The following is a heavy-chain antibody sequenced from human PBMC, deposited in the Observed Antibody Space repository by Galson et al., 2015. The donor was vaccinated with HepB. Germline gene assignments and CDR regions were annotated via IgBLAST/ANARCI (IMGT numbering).Heavy chain of an antibody. CDR1: GFTFSSYG. J-gene: IGHJ6*03. Sequence: SLRLSCAASGFTFSSYGMHWVRQAPGKGLEWVAVIWYDGSNKYYVDSVKGRFTISRDNSKNTLYLQMNSLRAEDTAVYYCARDGIESGYYMDVWGKGTAVIVPS. CDR3: ARDGIESGYYMDV. CDR2: IWYDGSNK. D-gene: IGHD1-26*01. V-gene: IGHV3-33*01.